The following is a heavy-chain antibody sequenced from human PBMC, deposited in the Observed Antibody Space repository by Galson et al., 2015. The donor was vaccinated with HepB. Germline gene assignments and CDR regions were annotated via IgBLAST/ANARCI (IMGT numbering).Heavy chain of an antibody. J-gene: IGHJ4*02. CDR2: TYYRSSWST. CDR1: GDSVSSNSVG. D-gene: IGHD2-2*02. V-gene: IGHV6-1*01. Sequence: CAISGDSVSSNSVGWNWLRQSPSRGLEWLGRTYYRSSWSTDYALSLKSRITINPDTSKNQFSLQLNSVTPEDTAVYYCAKSIHLGWGFDSWGQGTLVTVSS. CDR3: AKSIHLGWGFDS.